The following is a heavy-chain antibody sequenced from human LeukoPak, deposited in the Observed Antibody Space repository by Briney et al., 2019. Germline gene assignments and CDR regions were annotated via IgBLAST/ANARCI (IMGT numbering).Heavy chain of an antibody. CDR2: IYYSGST. CDR1: GGSISSYY. D-gene: IGHD3-10*01. Sequence: SETLSLTCTVSGGSISSYYWSWIRQPPGKGLEWIGYIYYSGSTKYNPSLKSRVTISLDTSKNQFSLKLSSVTAADTAVYYCARGGTSGSSWFDPWGQGTLVTVSS. J-gene: IGHJ5*02. V-gene: IGHV4-59*01. CDR3: ARGGTSGSSWFDP.